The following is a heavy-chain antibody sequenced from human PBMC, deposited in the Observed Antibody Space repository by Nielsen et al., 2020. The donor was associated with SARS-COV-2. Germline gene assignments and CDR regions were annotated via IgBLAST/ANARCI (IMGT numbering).Heavy chain of an antibody. D-gene: IGHD3-3*01. J-gene: IGHJ4*02. CDR1: GYTFTSYG. Sequence: ASVKVSCKASGYTFTSYGINWVRQAPGQGLEWMGWISAYNGNTNYAQKFQGRVTITRDTSASTAYMELSSLRSEDTAVYYCARGSGLITIFGVVITPGYFDYWGQGTLVTVSS. CDR3: ARGSGLITIFGVVITPGYFDY. CDR2: ISAYNGNT. V-gene: IGHV1-18*01.